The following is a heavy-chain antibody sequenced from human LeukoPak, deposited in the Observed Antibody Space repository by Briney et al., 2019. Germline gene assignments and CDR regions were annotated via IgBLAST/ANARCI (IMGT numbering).Heavy chain of an antibody. J-gene: IGHJ6*03. CDR2: IHNSGRV. Sequence: SETLSLTCGVNGGSFSNYFWTWIRQSPGKELEWIGDIHNSGRVNYNPSLGSRVTISFDASENQFSLKLSSVTAADTAVYYCAGGYIYGSTYYYMDVWGKGTTVTISS. CDR3: AGGYIYGSTYYYMDV. V-gene: IGHV4-34*01. CDR1: GGSFSNYF. D-gene: IGHD5-18*01.